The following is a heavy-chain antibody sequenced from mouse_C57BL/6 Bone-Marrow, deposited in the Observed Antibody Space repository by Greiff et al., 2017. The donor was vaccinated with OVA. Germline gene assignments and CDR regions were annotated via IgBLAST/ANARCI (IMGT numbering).Heavy chain of an antibody. J-gene: IGHJ2*01. CDR3: ARSGRYSYYFDY. CDR1: GYTFTSYW. V-gene: IGHV1-69*01. D-gene: IGHD1-1*01. Sequence: VQLQQPGAELVMPGASVKLSCKASGYTFTSYWMHWVKQRPGQGLEWIGEIDPSDSYTNYNQKFKGKSTLTVDKSSSTAYMQLSSLTSEDSAVYYCARSGRYSYYFDYWGQGTTLTVSS. CDR2: IDPSDSYT.